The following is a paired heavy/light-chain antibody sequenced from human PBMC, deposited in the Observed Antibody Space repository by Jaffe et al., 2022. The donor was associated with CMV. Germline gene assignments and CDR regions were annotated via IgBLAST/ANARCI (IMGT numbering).Heavy chain of an antibody. Sequence: QLQLQESGPGLVKPSETLFLTCTVSGGSIDRSGSYYWGWIRQPPGKGLEWIGSIYYGGTTYYNPSLKSRVAVSVDISMNQFSLRLSSVTAADMGVYFCARSRAYSSGWHGYNFDSWGQGTLVTVSS. CDR3: ARSRAYSSGWHGYNFDS. V-gene: IGHV4-39*01. CDR1: GGSIDRSGSYY. D-gene: IGHD6-19*01. CDR2: IYYGGTT. J-gene: IGHJ4*02.
Light chain of an antibody. V-gene: IGLV2-14*03. CDR3: SSYTSSSTYV. J-gene: IGLJ1*01. Sequence: QSALTQPASVSGSPGQSITISCTGTNSDVGDYNYVSWYQQHPGKAPKLMIYDVSSRPSGLSNRFSGSKSGNTASLTISGLQAEDEADYYCSSYTSSSTYVFGTGTKVTVL. CDR2: DVS. CDR1: NSDVGDYNY.